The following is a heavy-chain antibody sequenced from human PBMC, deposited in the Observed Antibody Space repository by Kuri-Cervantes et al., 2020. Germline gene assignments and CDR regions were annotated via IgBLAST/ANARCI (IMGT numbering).Heavy chain of an antibody. V-gene: IGHV3-11*01. CDR1: GFTFSDYY. CDR3: ARDWVAVAGTGWFDP. Sequence: GGSLRLSCAASGFTFSDYYMSWIRQAPGKGLEWVSYISGSGSTIYYADSVKGRFTISRDNAKNSLYLQMNSLRAEDTAVYYCARDWVAVAGTGWFDPWGQGTLVTVSS. D-gene: IGHD6-19*01. CDR2: ISGSGSTI. J-gene: IGHJ5*02.